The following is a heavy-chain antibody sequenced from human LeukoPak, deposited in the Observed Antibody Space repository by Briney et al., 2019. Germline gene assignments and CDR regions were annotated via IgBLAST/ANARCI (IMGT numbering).Heavy chain of an antibody. D-gene: IGHD1-1*01. Sequence: SGGSLRLSCAASGFTFSSYGMHWVRQAPGKGLEWVAVIWYDGSNKYYADSVKGRFTISRDNPKNTLYLQMNSLRAEDTAVYYCAREIGGTYNWFDPWGQGTLVTVSS. J-gene: IGHJ5*02. CDR1: GFTFSSYG. CDR2: IWYDGSNK. CDR3: AREIGGTYNWFDP. V-gene: IGHV3-33*01.